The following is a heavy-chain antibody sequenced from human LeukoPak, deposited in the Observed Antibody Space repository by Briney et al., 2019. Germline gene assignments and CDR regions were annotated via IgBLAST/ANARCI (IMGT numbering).Heavy chain of an antibody. V-gene: IGHV4-59*12. J-gene: IGHJ4*02. CDR2: VYYSGST. Sequence: SETLSLTCTVSGDSISSYYWAWIRQPPGKGLEWIGYVYYSGSTQYNPSLQSRVTISVGTSKKQFSLRLSSVTAADTAVYYCARGKGAVAGPPTYDYWGQGTLVTVSS. CDR3: ARGKGAVAGPPTYDY. D-gene: IGHD6-19*01. CDR1: GDSISSYY.